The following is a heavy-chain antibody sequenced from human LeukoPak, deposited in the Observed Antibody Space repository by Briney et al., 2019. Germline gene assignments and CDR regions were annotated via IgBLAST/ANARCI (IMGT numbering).Heavy chain of an antibody. CDR2: IYYSGST. J-gene: IGHJ4*02. CDR3: ARGEQLPGY. CDR1: GGSISSSSYY. Sequence: SDTLSLTCTVSGGSISSSSYYWGWIRQPPGKGLEWIGSIYYSGSTYYNPSLKSRVTISVDTSKNQFSLKLSPVTAADTAVYYCARGEQLPGYWGQGTLVTVSS. D-gene: IGHD6-6*01. V-gene: IGHV4-39*07.